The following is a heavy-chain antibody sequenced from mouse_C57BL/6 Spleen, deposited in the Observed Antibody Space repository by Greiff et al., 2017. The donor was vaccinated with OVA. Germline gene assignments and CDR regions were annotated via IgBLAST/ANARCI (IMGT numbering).Heavy chain of an antibody. V-gene: IGHV1-53*01. Sequence: QVQLQQPRTELVKPGASVKLSCKASGYTFTSYWMHWVKQRPGQGLEWIGNINPSNGGTNYNEKFKSKATLTVDKSSSTAYMQLSSLTSEDSAVYYCAREPTIVTNYYAMDYWGQGTSVTVSS. CDR1: GYTFTSYW. CDR2: INPSNGGT. CDR3: AREPTIVTNYYAMDY. D-gene: IGHD2-5*01. J-gene: IGHJ4*01.